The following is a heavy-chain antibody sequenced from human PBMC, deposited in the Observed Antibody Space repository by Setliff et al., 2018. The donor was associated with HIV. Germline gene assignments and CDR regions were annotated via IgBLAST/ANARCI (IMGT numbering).Heavy chain of an antibody. CDR3: AKGPWDEPHAFNI. CDR1: GFTFNSYT. CDR2: IRGSGGSI. D-gene: IGHD1-26*01. V-gene: IGHV3-23*01. Sequence: GGSLRLSCAASGFTFNSYTMSWVRQAPGKGLEWVSAIRGSGGSIYHADSVKGRFTISRDNSKHTLYLQMNSLRAEDTAVYYCAKGPWDEPHAFNIWGQGTEVTVSS. J-gene: IGHJ3*02.